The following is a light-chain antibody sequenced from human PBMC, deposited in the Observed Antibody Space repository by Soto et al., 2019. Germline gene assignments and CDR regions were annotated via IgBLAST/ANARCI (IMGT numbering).Light chain of an antibody. Sequence: EIVLTQSPGTLSLSPGERATLSCRASQTVSSSLAWYQQKTGQAPRLLIYGASSRATGIPDRFSGSGSGTEFTLTISRLEPEDFAVYYCQQYGSSPKTFGQGTKVDIK. J-gene: IGKJ1*01. CDR1: QTVSSS. CDR2: GAS. V-gene: IGKV3-20*01. CDR3: QQYGSSPKT.